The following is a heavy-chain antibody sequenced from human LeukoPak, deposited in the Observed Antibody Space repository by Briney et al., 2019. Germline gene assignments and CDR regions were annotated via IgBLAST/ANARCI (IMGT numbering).Heavy chain of an antibody. J-gene: IGHJ3*02. CDR1: EFTFSSNY. CDR3: ARDTGYCSSTSCYGAFDI. V-gene: IGHV3-53*01. Sequence: PGGSLRLSCAASEFTFSSNYMSWVRQAPGKGLEWVSVIYSGGSTYYADSVKGRFTISRDNSKNTLYLQMNSLRAEDTAVYYCARDTGYCSSTSCYGAFDIWGQATVVTVSS. D-gene: IGHD2-2*01. CDR2: IYSGGST.